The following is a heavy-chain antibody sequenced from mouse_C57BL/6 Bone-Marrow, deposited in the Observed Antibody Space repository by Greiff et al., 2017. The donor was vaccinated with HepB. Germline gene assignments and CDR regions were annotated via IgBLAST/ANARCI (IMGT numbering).Heavy chain of an antibody. CDR3: VRAPILYYFDY. J-gene: IGHJ2*01. CDR2: IYPRSGNT. CDR1: SYTFTSYG. Sequence: QVQLQQSGAELARPGASVKLSCKASSYTFTSYGISWVKQRTGQGLEWIGEIYPRSGNTYYNEKFKGKATLTADKSSSTAYMELRSLTSEDSAVYFCVRAPILYYFDYWGQGTTLTVSS. V-gene: IGHV1-81*01.